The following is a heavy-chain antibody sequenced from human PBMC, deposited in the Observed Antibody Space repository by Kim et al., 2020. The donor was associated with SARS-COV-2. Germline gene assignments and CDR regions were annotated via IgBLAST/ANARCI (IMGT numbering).Heavy chain of an antibody. Sequence: GGSLRLSCAASGFTFSDYYMSWIRQAPGKGLEWVSYISSSGSTIYYADSVKGRFTISRDNAKNSLYLQMNSLRAEDTAVYYCARSTYYDFWSGYYGPTYYYYGMDVWGQGTTVTVSS. D-gene: IGHD3-3*01. CDR3: ARSTYYDFWSGYYGPTYYYYGMDV. V-gene: IGHV3-11*01. J-gene: IGHJ6*02. CDR1: GFTFSDYY. CDR2: ISSSGSTI.